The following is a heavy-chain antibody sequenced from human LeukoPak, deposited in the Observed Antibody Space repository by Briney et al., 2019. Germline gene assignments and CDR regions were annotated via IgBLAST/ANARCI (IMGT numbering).Heavy chain of an antibody. Sequence: GAFLRLSCAASGFAFSSYAMSWVRQAPGKGLEWVSAISGSGGSTYYADSVKGRFTISRDNSKNTLYLQMNSLRAEDTAVYYCAKDTPYPSTPAYRGQGTLVTVSS. D-gene: IGHD5/OR15-5a*01. CDR3: AKDTPYPSTPAY. CDR1: GFAFSSYA. V-gene: IGHV3-23*01. CDR2: ISGSGGST. J-gene: IGHJ4*02.